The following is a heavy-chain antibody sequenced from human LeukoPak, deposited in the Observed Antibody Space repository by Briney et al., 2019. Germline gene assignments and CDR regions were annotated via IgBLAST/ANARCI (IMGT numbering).Heavy chain of an antibody. CDR2: INPSGGST. D-gene: IGHD4-23*01. Sequence: ASVKVSCKASGYTFTSYYMHWVRQAPGQGLEWMGIINPSGGSTSYAQKFQGRVTMTRDMSTSTVYMELSSLRSEDTAVYYCARDTVVNQDYYYSYYMDVWGKGTAVTVSS. CDR3: ARDTVVNQDYYYSYYMDV. CDR1: GYTFTSYY. V-gene: IGHV1-46*01. J-gene: IGHJ6*03.